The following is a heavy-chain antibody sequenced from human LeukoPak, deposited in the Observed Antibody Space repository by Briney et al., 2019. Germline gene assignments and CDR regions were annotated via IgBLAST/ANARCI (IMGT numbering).Heavy chain of an antibody. V-gene: IGHV4-30-2*01. CDR2: IYHSGST. D-gene: IGHD3-3*01. Sequence: PSETLSLTCAVSGGSISSGGYSWSWIRQPPGKGLEWIGYIYHSGSTYYNPSLKSRVTISVDRSKNQFSLKLSSVTAADTAVYYCARGTYYDFWSGSYYFDYWGQGTLVIVSS. J-gene: IGHJ4*02. CDR1: GGSISSGGYS. CDR3: ARGTYYDFWSGSYYFDY.